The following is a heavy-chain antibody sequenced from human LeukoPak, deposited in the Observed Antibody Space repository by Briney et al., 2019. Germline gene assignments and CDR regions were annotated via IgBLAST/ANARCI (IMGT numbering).Heavy chain of an antibody. D-gene: IGHD6-19*01. CDR2: IYHSGTT. CDR1: VGSFSSSNW. Sequence: SETLSLTCAVSVGSFSSSNWWSWVRQPPGKGLDGIGEIYHSGTTNYNPSLKSRVTLSVDKSKNQFSLKLNSVTAAATAVYYCARGDNKYSSAWYFDFWGQGSLVTVSS. V-gene: IGHV4-4*02. J-gene: IGHJ4*02. CDR3: ARGDNKYSSAWYFDF.